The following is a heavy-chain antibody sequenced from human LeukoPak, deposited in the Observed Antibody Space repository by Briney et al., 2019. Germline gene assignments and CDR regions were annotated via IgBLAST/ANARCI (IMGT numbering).Heavy chain of an antibody. CDR3: ARGNGGNSRYFQH. V-gene: IGHV4-34*01. D-gene: IGHD4-23*01. J-gene: IGHJ1*01. CDR1: GGSFSGYY. CDR2: INHSGST. Sequence: SETLSLTCAVSGGSFSGYYWSWIRQPPGKGLEWIGEINHSGSTNYNASLKSRVTISVDTSKNQFSLKLSSVTAADTAVYYCARGNGGNSRYFQHWGQGTLVTVSS.